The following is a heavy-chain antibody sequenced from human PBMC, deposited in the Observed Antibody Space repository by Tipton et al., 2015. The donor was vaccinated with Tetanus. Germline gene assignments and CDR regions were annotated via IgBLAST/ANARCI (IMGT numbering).Heavy chain of an antibody. CDR1: GYRFTSQW. CDR2: IYPGDSDT. CDR3: ARRSRDGHTWDNFDI. Sequence: QLVQSGAELKKPGESLRISCKGSGYRFTSQWIGWVRQMPGEGLEWMGIIYPGDSDTRISPSFEGQVTMSADKSINTAYLYWSSPKASDTAMYYCARRSRDGHTWDNFDIWGQGTMVTVSS. J-gene: IGHJ3*02. D-gene: IGHD5-24*01. V-gene: IGHV5-51*01.